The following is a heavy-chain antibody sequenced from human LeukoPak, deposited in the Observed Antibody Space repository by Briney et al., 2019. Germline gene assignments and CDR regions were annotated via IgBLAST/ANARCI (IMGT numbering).Heavy chain of an antibody. V-gene: IGHV4-34*01. J-gene: IGHJ4*02. Sequence: ASETLSLTCNVSGGPITDYYWSWIRQPPGKGLEWIAEINPSGSTNYNPSLESRVTILVDTSKNQFSLRLSSVTAADTAVYYCARVRWFGDLSMSLFDYWGQGNLVTVSS. CDR3: ARVRWFGDLSMSLFDY. CDR2: INPSGST. D-gene: IGHD3-10*01. CDR1: GGPITDYY.